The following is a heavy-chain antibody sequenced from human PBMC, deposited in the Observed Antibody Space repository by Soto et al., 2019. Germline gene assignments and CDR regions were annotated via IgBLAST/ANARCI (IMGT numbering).Heavy chain of an antibody. CDR1: GFTFSNAW. D-gene: IGHD3-3*01. V-gene: IGHV3-15*07. CDR2: IKSKTDGGTT. Sequence: GGSLRLSCAASGFTFSNAWMNWVRQAPGKGLEWVGRIKSKTDGGTTDYAAPVKGRFTISRDDSKNTLYLQMNSLKTEDTAVYYCTTDQREYYDFWSGYYRGYYGMDVWGKGTTVTVSS. J-gene: IGHJ6*04. CDR3: TTDQREYYDFWSGYYRGYYGMDV.